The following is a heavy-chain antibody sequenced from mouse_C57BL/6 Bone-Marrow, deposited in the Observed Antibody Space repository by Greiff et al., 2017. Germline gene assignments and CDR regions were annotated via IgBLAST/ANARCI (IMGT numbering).Heavy chain of an antibody. V-gene: IGHV1-69*01. CDR1: GYTFTSYW. CDR2: IDPSDSYT. CDR3: ARSFYYYGSSCAMDY. D-gene: IGHD1-1*01. Sequence: VQLQQPGAELVMPGASVKLSCKASGYTFTSYWMHWVKQRPGQGLEWIGEIDPSDSYTNYNQKFKGKSTLTVETSSSTAYMQLSSLTSEDSTIYYCARSFYYYGSSCAMDYWGQGTSVTVSS. J-gene: IGHJ4*01.